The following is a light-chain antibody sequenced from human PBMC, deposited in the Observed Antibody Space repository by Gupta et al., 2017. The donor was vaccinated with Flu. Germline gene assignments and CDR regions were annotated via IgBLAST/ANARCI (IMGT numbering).Light chain of an antibody. Sequence: QSVLTQPPSVSAAPGQKVTISCSGSSSNIGKNYVSWYQQRPGTAPKLLIFENNKRPPGSPDRCSGSKSGKSATMGITGXQXGDEAEXYCGKWDTSLRTGPWVFGGGTKLTVL. J-gene: IGLJ3*02. V-gene: IGLV1-51*02. CDR2: ENN. CDR3: GKWDTSLRTGPWV. CDR1: SSNIGKNY.